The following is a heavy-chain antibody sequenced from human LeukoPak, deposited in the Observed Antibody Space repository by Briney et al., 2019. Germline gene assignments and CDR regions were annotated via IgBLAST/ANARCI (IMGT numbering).Heavy chain of an antibody. J-gene: IGHJ5*02. Sequence: GESLRISRKGSGYSFTSYWIGWVRQMPGKGLEWMGIIYPGDSDTRYSPSFQGQVTISADKSISTAYLQWSSLKASDTAMCYCARQSSSYDILTGYSTNNWFDPWGQGTLVTVSS. CDR1: GYSFTSYW. CDR3: ARQSSSYDILTGYSTNNWFDP. V-gene: IGHV5-51*01. D-gene: IGHD3-9*01. CDR2: IYPGDSDT.